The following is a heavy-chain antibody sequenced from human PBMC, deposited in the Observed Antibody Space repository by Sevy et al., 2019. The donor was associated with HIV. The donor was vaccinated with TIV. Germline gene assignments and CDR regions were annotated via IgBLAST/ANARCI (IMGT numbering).Heavy chain of an antibody. CDR2: ISVSGSST. CDR1: GFTFSSYA. CDR3: AKEKMTTTSFDY. V-gene: IGHV3-23*01. D-gene: IGHD4-4*01. Sequence: GESLRLSCAASGFTFSSYAMSWVRQAPGKGLEWVSLISVSGSSTYYADSVKGRVTISRDNSKNTLYLQMNSLRAEDTAVYYCAKEKMTTTSFDYWGQGTLVTVSS. J-gene: IGHJ4*02.